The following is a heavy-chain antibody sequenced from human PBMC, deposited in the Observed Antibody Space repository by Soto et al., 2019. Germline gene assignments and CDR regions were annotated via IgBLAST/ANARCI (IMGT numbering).Heavy chain of an antibody. D-gene: IGHD3-22*01. CDR2: IWYDGSNK. J-gene: IGHJ4*02. CDR3: ARDSPPDYYDSSGYSYFAY. Sequence: GGSLRLSCAASGFTFSSYGMHWVRQAPGKGLEWVAVIWYDGSNKYYADSVKGRFTISRDNSKNTLYLQMNSLRAEDTAVYYCARDSPPDYYDSSGYSYFAYWGQGTLVTVSS. V-gene: IGHV3-33*01. CDR1: GFTFSSYG.